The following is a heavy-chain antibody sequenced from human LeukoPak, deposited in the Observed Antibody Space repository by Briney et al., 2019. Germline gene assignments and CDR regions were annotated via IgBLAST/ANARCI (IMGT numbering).Heavy chain of an antibody. J-gene: IGHJ4*02. V-gene: IGHV3-21*01. CDR2: ISTSSSYI. Sequence: GGSLRLSCAASGFTFSSYSMNWVRQAPGKGLEWVSLISTSSSYIYYADSVKGRFTISRDNAKNSLYLQMNSLRVEDTAVYYCARAQWLAVGYYFDYWGQGTLVTVSS. CDR3: ARAQWLAVGYYFDY. CDR1: GFTFSSYS. D-gene: IGHD6-19*01.